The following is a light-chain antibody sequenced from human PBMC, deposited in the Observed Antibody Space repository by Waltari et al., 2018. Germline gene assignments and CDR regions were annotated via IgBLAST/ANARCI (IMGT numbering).Light chain of an antibody. CDR1: QGIGND. Sequence: DIQMTQSPSSLSASVGDRVIITCRASQGIGNDLGWYHQKPGKAPKRLIFGAFNLQSGVPSRFSGSGSGTEFTLTISSLQPEDFATYYCLQHNNYPPTFGPGTKVDIK. J-gene: IGKJ3*01. V-gene: IGKV1-17*01. CDR3: LQHNNYPPT. CDR2: GAF.